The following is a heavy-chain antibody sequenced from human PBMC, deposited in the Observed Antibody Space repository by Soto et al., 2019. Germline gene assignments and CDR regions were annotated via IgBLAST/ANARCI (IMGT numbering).Heavy chain of an antibody. V-gene: IGHV1-46*02. CDR3: AAVLGSYRERTPSI. CDR2: IHPSGGGT. CDR1: GYTFNTYY. D-gene: IGHD1-26*01. J-gene: IGHJ4*02. Sequence: GASVKVSCKPSGYTFNTYYLHWVRQAPGQALEWMGVIHPSGGGTNYAQKFQERVTITRDMSTSTAYMELSSLRSEDTAVYYCAAVLGSYRERTPSIWGQGTLVTVSS.